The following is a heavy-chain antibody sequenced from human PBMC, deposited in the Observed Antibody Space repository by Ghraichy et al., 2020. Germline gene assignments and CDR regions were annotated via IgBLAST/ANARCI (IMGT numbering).Heavy chain of an antibody. V-gene: IGHV4-4*07. CDR1: GGSISSYY. Sequence: SETLSLTCTVSGGSISSYYWSWIRQPAGKGLEWIGRIYTSGSTNYNPSLKSRVTMSVDTSKNQFSLKLSSVTAADTAVYYCARDLILRSYRGYFDYWGQGTLVTVSS. CDR2: IYTSGST. D-gene: IGHD1-26*01. CDR3: ARDLILRSYRGYFDY. J-gene: IGHJ4*02.